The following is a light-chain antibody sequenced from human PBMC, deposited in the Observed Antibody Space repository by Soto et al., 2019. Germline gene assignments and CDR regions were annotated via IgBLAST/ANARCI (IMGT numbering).Light chain of an antibody. Sequence: ILLTQSPGTLSLSPGERATLSCRASQIVDSGSLAWYQQKPGQTPRLLIYGTSNRATGIPDRFSGSGSGADFTLTINRLEPEDFAVYYCQEYGSNFGGGTKVDI. V-gene: IGKV3-20*01. CDR1: QIVDSGS. J-gene: IGKJ4*01. CDR2: GTS. CDR3: QEYGSN.